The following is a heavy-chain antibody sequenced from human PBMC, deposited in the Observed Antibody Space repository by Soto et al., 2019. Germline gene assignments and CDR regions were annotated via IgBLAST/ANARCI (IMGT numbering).Heavy chain of an antibody. CDR3: ARAYTGYCSGGSCPGDY. V-gene: IGHV3-33*01. Sequence: GSLRLSCAASGFTFSSYGMHWVRQAPGKGLEWVAVIWYDGSNKYYADSVKGRFTISRDNSKNTLYLQMNSLRAEDTAVYYCARAYTGYCSGGSCPGDYWGQGTLVTVSS. J-gene: IGHJ4*02. CDR2: IWYDGSNK. D-gene: IGHD2-15*01. CDR1: GFTFSSYG.